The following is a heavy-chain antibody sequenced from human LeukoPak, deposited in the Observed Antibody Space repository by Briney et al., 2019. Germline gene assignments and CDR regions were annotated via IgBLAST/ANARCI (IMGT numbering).Heavy chain of an antibody. Sequence: SCKVSGYTLTELSMHWVRQAPGKGLEWVSAISGSGGSTYYVDSVKGRFTISGDNSKNTLYLQMNSLRAEDTAVYYCAKLVLTESRRKNFDYWGQGTLVTVSS. D-gene: IGHD3-10*01. CDR1: GYTLTELS. J-gene: IGHJ4*02. CDR3: AKLVLTESRRKNFDY. V-gene: IGHV3-23*01. CDR2: ISGSGGST.